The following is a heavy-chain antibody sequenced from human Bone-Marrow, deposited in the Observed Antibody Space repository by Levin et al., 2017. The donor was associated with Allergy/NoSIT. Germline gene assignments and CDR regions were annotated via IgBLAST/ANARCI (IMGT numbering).Heavy chain of an antibody. CDR3: TTSNWLAFDS. CDR2: IKSNPDGGAT. D-gene: IGHD1-1*01. J-gene: IGHJ5*01. CDR1: GFSFTDTW. Sequence: LSLTCAGSGFSFTDTWMSWVRQAPGRGLEWVAHIKSNPDGGATDYAASVRDRFSISRDDSERTVSLQMNSLKIEDTGVYYCTTSNWLAFDSWGQGTPVTVSS. V-gene: IGHV3-15*01.